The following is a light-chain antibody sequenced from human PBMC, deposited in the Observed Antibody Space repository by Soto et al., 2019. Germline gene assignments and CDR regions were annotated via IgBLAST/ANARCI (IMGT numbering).Light chain of an antibody. CDR2: GAY. J-gene: IGKJ4*01. CDR3: QQYNNWPPLT. CDR1: QSVSSN. Sequence: EIVMTQSPATLSVSPGERATLSCRASQSVSSNLAWYQHKPGQAPRLLIYGAYSRATGVPARFSGSGSGTEFTLTISSLQSEDFAVNYCQQYNNWPPLTFGGGTKVEI. V-gene: IGKV3-15*01.